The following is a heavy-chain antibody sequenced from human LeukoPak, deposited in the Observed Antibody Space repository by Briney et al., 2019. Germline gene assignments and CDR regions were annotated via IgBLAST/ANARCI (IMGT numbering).Heavy chain of an antibody. CDR3: ARVDLTGYVYWYFDL. D-gene: IGHD3-9*01. Sequence: SETLSLTCTVSGGSISSSSYYWGWIRQPPGKGLEWIGSIYYSGSTYHNPSLKSRVTISVDTSKNQFSLKLSSVTAADTAVYYCARVDLTGYVYWYFDLWGRGTLVTVSS. CDR2: IYYSGST. V-gene: IGHV4-39*07. J-gene: IGHJ2*01. CDR1: GGSISSSSYY.